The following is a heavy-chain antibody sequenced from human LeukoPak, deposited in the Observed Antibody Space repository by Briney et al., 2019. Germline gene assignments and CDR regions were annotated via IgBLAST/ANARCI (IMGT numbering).Heavy chain of an antibody. CDR3: ARGSSDREPLFDY. CDR2: IWYDGSNK. Sequence: GGSLRLSCAAFGFTFSSYGMHWVRQAPGKGLEWVAVIWYDGSNKYYADSVKGRFTISRDNSKNTLYLQMNSLSAEDTAVYYCARGSSDREPLFDYWGQGTLVTVSS. V-gene: IGHV3-33*01. J-gene: IGHJ4*02. D-gene: IGHD1-26*01. CDR1: GFTFSSYG.